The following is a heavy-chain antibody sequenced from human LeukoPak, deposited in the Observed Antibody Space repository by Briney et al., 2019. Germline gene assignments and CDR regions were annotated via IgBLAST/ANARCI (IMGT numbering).Heavy chain of an antibody. J-gene: IGHJ4*02. V-gene: IGHV3-23*01. CDR1: GFTFSSYA. CDR3: ASGVITVAGTGIDY. Sequence: PGGSLRLSCAASGFTFSSYAMSWVRQAPGKGLEWVSAICGSGGSTYYADSVKGRFTISRDNSKNTLYLQMNSLRADDTALYYCASGVITVAGTGIDYWGQGTLVTVSS. D-gene: IGHD6-19*01. CDR2: ICGSGGST.